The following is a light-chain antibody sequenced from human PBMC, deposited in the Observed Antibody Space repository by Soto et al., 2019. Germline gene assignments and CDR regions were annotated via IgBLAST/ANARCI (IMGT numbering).Light chain of an antibody. CDR1: HSVSSSY. CDR3: QQYGSSPLT. J-gene: IGKJ4*01. Sequence: VVFTQSPGTLSLSPGERATLSCRASHSVSSSYLAWYQQKPGQAPRLLIYGASSRATGIPDRFSGSGSGTDFTLTISRLEPEDFAVYYCQQYGSSPLTFGGGTMVDVK. CDR2: GAS. V-gene: IGKV3-20*01.